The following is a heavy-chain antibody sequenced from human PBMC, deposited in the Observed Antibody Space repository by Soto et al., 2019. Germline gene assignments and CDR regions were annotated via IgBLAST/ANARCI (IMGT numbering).Heavy chain of an antibody. CDR2: IHYSGST. CDR3: ARLYYDILTGYYPWNYYYYMDV. Sequence: SETLSLTCTVSGGSISSNNYYWGWVRQPPGKGLEWIGGIHYSGSTHYNPSLKSRVTISVDTSKNQFSLKLSSVTAPDTAVYYCARLYYDILTGYYPWNYYYYMDVWGKGTTVTVSS. CDR1: GGSISSNNYY. D-gene: IGHD3-9*01. J-gene: IGHJ6*03. V-gene: IGHV4-39*01.